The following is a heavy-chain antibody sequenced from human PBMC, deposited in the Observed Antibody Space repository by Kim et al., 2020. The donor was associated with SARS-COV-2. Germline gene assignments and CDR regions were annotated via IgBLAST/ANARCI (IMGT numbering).Heavy chain of an antibody. CDR3: AKDRWLDLGGAYYYYYGMDV. Sequence: RFTISRDNSRNTLYLQMNSLRAEDTAIYYCAKDRWLDLGGAYYYYYGMDVWGQGTTVTVSS. V-gene: IGHV3-30*02. D-gene: IGHD6-19*01. J-gene: IGHJ6*02.